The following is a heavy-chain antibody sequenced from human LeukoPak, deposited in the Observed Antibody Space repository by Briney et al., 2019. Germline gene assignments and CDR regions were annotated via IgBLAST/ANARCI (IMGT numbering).Heavy chain of an antibody. CDR1: GGSISISSYY. CDR3: ARVRKYSSSWYGYKADY. J-gene: IGHJ4*02. V-gene: IGHV4-39*01. D-gene: IGHD6-13*01. CDR2: IYYSGST. Sequence: TETLSLTCTVSGGSISISSYYWGWIRQPPGKGLEWIGTIYYSGSTYYNPSLKSRVTISVDTSKNQFSLRLSSVTAADTAVYYCARVRKYSSSWYGYKADYWGQGTLVTVSS.